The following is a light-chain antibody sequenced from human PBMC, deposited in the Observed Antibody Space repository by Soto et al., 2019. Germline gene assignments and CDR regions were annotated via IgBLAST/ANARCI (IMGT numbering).Light chain of an antibody. J-gene: IGKJ4*01. CDR1: QSVSSY. Sequence: EIVLTQSPATLSLSPGERATLSCRASQSVSSYLAWYQQKPGQAPRLLIYDASNRATGIPARFSGSGSGTDFTLPISSLEPEDFAVYYCQQRSTALTFGGGTKVDIK. CDR2: DAS. CDR3: QQRSTALT. V-gene: IGKV3-11*01.